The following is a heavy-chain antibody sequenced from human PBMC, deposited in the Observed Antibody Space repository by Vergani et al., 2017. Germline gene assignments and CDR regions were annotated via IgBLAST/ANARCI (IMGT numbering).Heavy chain of an antibody. CDR3: ARDYMYYGDYVGNAFDI. Sequence: EVQLVESGGGLVKPGGSLRLSCAASGFTFSSYSMNWVRQAPGKGLEWVSSISSSSSYIYYADSVKGRFTISRDNAKNSLYLQMNSLRAEDTAVYYCARDYMYYGDYVGNAFDIWGQGTMVTVSS. J-gene: IGHJ3*02. V-gene: IGHV3-21*01. D-gene: IGHD4-17*01. CDR2: ISSSSSYI. CDR1: GFTFSSYS.